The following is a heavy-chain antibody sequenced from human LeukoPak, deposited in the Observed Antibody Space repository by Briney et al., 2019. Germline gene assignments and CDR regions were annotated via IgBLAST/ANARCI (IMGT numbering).Heavy chain of an antibody. D-gene: IGHD3-22*01. CDR1: GYTFTGYY. CDR3: ARDRNIYDSSGYTTFDY. CDR2: INPSGGST. V-gene: IGHV1-46*01. J-gene: IGHJ4*02. Sequence: ASVKVSCKASGYTFTGYYMHCVRQAPGQGLEWMGIINPSGGSTSYAQKFQGRVTMTRDTSTSTVYMELSSLRSEDTAVYYCARDRNIYDSSGYTTFDYWGQGTLVTVSS.